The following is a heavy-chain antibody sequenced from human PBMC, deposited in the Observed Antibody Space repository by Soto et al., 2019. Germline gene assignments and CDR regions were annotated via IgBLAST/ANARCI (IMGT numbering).Heavy chain of an antibody. Sequence: QMQLVQSGPEVRKPGTSVKVSCKASGFTFSNSALQWVRQARGQRLEGIGWIVVGSGNTNYAQRFQERVTISRDMSTSTAYMELNSLRSDDTAVYYCAARGGRDKYMDVWGKGTTVTVSS. CDR2: IVVGSGNT. CDR1: GFTFSNSA. CDR3: AARGGRDKYMDV. J-gene: IGHJ6*03. D-gene: IGHD2-15*01. V-gene: IGHV1-58*01.